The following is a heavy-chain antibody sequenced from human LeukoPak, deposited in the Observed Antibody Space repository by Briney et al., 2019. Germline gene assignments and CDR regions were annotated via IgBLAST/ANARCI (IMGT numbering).Heavy chain of an antibody. CDR1: GYTFTSYD. CDR2: MNPNTANT. CDR3: ARGEYSGSYYYFAY. J-gene: IGHJ4*02. V-gene: IGHV1-8*01. D-gene: IGHD1-26*01. Sequence: ASVKVSCKASGYTFTSYDTNWVRQAPGQGLEWMGWMNPNTANTGYAQKFQGRVTITRNTSISTSYMELNSLRSEGTAVYYCARGEYSGSYYYFAYWGQGTLVTVSS.